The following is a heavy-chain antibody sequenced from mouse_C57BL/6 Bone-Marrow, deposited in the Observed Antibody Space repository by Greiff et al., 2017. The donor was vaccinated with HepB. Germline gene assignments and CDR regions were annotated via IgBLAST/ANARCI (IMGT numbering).Heavy chain of an antibody. CDR3: ARRVDYYAMDY. CDR2: INPSNGGT. V-gene: IGHV1-53*01. J-gene: IGHJ4*01. D-gene: IGHD1-1*01. CDR1: GYTFTSYW. Sequence: QVQLQQPGTELVKPGASVKLSCKASGYTFTSYWMHWVKQRPGQGLEWIGNINPSNGGTNYNEKFKGKATLTADKSSSTAYMQLNSLTSEDSAVYFCARRVDYYAMDYWGQGTSVTVSS.